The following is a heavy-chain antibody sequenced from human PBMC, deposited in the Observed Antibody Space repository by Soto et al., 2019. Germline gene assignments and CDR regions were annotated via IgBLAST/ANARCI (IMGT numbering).Heavy chain of an antibody. CDR1: GFTFGSYW. J-gene: IGHJ6*02. V-gene: IGHV3-74*01. CDR3: ARGRPYGMDV. Sequence: GGSLRRSCAAAGFTFGSYWMNWVRQAPGKGLVWVSRIDSDGSSTTYADSVKGRFTTSRDNAKNTLYLQMSSLRVEDTAVYYCARGRPYGMDVWGQGTTVTVSS. CDR2: IDSDGSST.